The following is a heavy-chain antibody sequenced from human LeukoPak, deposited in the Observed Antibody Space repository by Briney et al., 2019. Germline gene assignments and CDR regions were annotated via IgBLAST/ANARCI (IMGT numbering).Heavy chain of an antibody. V-gene: IGHV3-7*04. J-gene: IGHJ5*02. D-gene: IGHD3-10*01. CDR3: VRAHHPGGWFDP. CDR2: INQDGGEI. Sequence: GGSLRLSCAASGFTFSSSWMTWVRQAPGKGLGWVASINQDGGEIHYVDSVKGRFTISRDNAKNSLYLQMNSLTAEDTAVHYCVRAHHPGGWFDPWGQGTLVTVSS. CDR1: GFTFSSSW.